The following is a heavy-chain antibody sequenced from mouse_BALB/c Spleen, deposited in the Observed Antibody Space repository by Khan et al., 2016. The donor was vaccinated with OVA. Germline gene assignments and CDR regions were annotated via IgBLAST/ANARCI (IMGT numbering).Heavy chain of an antibody. CDR1: GYTFTNYR. J-gene: IGHJ1*01. CDR2: INTHTGEP. D-gene: IGHD1-3*01. V-gene: IGHV9-1*02. Sequence: QIQLVQSGPELKKPGETVKITCKAFGYTFTNYRMNWMKQAPGKGLKWMGWINTHTGEPTYGDDFTGRFAFLLETSASTAYLQINSLKNEDLSTYFCARETSYWYFDVWGAGTTGSVSS. CDR3: ARETSYWYFDV.